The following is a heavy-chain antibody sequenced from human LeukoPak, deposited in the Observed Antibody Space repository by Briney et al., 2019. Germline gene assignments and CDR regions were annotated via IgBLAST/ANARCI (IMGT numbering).Heavy chain of an antibody. V-gene: IGHV1-24*01. CDR2: FDPEDGET. CDR3: ATVGRNYYESSGYYSRKNYNGFDP. Sequence: ASVKVSCKVSGYTLTELSMHWVRQAPGKGLEWMGGFDPEDGETIYAQKFQGRVTMTEDTSTDTAYLELSSLRSEDTAVYYCATVGRNYYESSGYYSRKNYNGFDPWGQGTLVTVSS. D-gene: IGHD3-22*01. CDR1: GYTLTELS. J-gene: IGHJ5*02.